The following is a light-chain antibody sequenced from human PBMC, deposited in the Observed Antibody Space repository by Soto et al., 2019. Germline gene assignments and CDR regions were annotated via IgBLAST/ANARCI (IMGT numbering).Light chain of an antibody. J-gene: IGKJ1*01. CDR1: QTVLFSSNSKNY. V-gene: IGKV4-1*01. Sequence: DIVMTQSPDSLAVSLGERATIDCKSSQTVLFSSNSKNYLAWYQQKPGQPPKLLIYWASTRKSGVPDRFSGSGSGTDFTLTISSLQAEDVAVYYCHQYYTTPWTFGQGTKLDIK. CDR2: WAS. CDR3: HQYYTTPWT.